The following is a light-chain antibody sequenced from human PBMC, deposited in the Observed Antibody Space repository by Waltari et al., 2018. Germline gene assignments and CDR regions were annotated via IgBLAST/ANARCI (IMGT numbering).Light chain of an antibody. V-gene: IGKV3D-15*01. J-gene: IGKJ5*01. Sequence: EIVMTQSPATLSVSPGERATLSCRASQSVSSTLAWYQQKPGQPPRLLIYGASTRATATPARFSGSGSGTEFTLAISSLQSEDFAVYYCQQYGSSSITFGQGTRLDIK. CDR1: QSVSST. CDR2: GAS. CDR3: QQYGSSSIT.